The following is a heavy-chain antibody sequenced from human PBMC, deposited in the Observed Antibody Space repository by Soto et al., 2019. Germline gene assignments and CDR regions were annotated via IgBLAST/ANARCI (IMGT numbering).Heavy chain of an antibody. Sequence: ASVKVSCKASGYTFTGHYIRWVRQAPEQGPEWMGEIGPESGATRYAQRFQGRVTMTRDMSITTVYMELNNLSPDDTAVYYCGRGRSGQIVVFYWGQGTPVTVSS. J-gene: IGHJ4*02. D-gene: IGHD1-26*01. CDR1: GYTFTGHY. CDR2: IGPESGAT. CDR3: GRGRSGQIVVFY. V-gene: IGHV1-2*02.